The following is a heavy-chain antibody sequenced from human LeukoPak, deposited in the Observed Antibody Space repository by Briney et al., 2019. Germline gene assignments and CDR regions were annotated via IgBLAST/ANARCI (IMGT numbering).Heavy chain of an antibody. J-gene: IGHJ6*02. CDR3: ARGREVRYNYYYGMDV. V-gene: IGHV1-69*13. D-gene: IGHD3-10*01. Sequence: SVKVSCKASGGTFSSYAISWVRQAPGQGLEWMGGIIPSFGTVNYAQKVQGRVTITADESTSTAYMELSSLRSKDTAVYYCARGREVRYNYYYGMDVWGQGTTVTVSS. CDR2: IIPSFGTV. CDR1: GGTFSSYA.